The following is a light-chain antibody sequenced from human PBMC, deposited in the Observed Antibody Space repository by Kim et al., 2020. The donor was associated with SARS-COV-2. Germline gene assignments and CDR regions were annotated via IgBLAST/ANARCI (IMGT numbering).Light chain of an antibody. V-gene: IGLV3-1*01. CDR3: QVWDNSLGV. J-gene: IGLJ2*01. CDR2: QDN. CDR1: NLKFKY. Sequence: VSPGETATISCTGDNLKFKYVCWYQRTAGHSPVLVLYQDNKRPSGIPERFSGSNSGNTATLTIGGTQAMDEADYYCQVWDNSLGVFGAGTQLTVL.